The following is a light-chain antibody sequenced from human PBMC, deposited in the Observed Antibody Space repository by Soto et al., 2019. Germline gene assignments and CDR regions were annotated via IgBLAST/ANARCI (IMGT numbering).Light chain of an antibody. V-gene: IGKV3-15*01. CDR3: QQNYRFPST. J-gene: IGKJ1*01. CDR2: GAS. Sequence: EIEMTQSPATLSPAAGERVTLSCRASESVSTNLACYQQKAGQAPRLLIYGASTRATGIPARFSGSGSGTDFTLTISSLQSEDFATYFCQQNYRFPSTFGQGTKVDI. CDR1: ESVSTN.